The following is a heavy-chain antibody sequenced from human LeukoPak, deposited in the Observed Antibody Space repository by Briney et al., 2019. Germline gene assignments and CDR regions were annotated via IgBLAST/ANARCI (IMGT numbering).Heavy chain of an antibody. V-gene: IGHV2-5*02. CDR1: GFSLSTSGVG. D-gene: IGHD3-22*01. CDR2: IYWDDDK. Sequence: SGPTLVNPTQTLTLTCTLSGFSLSTSGVGVGWIRQPPGKALEWLALIYWDDDKRYSPSLKSRLTITKDTSKNQVVLTMTNMDPVDTATYYCAHLYYYDSSGPGPFDYWGQGTLVTVSS. CDR3: AHLYYYDSSGPGPFDY. J-gene: IGHJ4*02.